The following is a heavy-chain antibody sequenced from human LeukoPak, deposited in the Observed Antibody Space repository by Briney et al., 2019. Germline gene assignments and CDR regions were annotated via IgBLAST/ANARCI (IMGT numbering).Heavy chain of an antibody. CDR2: IYSGGST. CDR1: GFTVSSNY. D-gene: IGHD1-26*01. J-gene: IGHJ4*02. CDR3: ARDLGGSYDY. V-gene: IGHV3-53*01. Sequence: TGGSLRLSCAASGFTVSSNYMSWVRQAPGKGLECVSVIYSGGSTYYADSVKGRFTISRDNSKNTLYLQMNSLRAEDTAVYYCARDLGGSYDYWGQGTLVTVSS.